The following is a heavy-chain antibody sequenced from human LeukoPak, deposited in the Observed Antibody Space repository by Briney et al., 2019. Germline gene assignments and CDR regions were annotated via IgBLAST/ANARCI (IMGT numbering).Heavy chain of an antibody. CDR3: AKRHFDWSTNYYYGMDV. CDR2: ISGNAVNI. CDR1: GFTFSSYA. V-gene: IGHV3-23*01. Sequence: GGSLRLSCAASGFTFSSYAMSWLRQAPGKGLEWVSVISGNAVNIFYADSVKGRFTISRDNSNNTLFLLMNSLRAEDTAVYYCAKRHFDWSTNYYYGMDVWGQGTTVTVSS. J-gene: IGHJ6*02. D-gene: IGHD3-9*01.